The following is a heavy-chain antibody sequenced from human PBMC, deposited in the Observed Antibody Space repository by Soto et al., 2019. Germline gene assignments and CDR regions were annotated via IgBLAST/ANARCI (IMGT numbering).Heavy chain of an antibody. D-gene: IGHD5-12*01. J-gene: IGHJ4*02. Sequence: QVQLQESGPGLVKPSGTLSLTCAVSGVSISSHDWWTWVRQPPGKGLEWIGESHESGNTNYNSSLESRVTISLDKSKNQFSLKLTSVTVADTAVYYCATRDSGRFYWRQGTLVTVSS. V-gene: IGHV4-4*02. CDR1: GVSISSHDW. CDR2: SHESGNT. CDR3: ATRDSGRFY.